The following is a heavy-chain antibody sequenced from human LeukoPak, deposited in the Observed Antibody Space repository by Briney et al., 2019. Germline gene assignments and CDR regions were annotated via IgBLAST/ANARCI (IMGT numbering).Heavy chain of an antibody. Sequence: GGSLRLSCAASGFTVSSNYMSWVRQAPGKGLEWVSVIYSGGSTYYADSVKGRFTISRDNSENTLYLQMNSLRAEDTAVYYCARGVPRVHTRFDYWGQGTLVTVSS. J-gene: IGHJ4*02. CDR3: ARGVPRVHTRFDY. V-gene: IGHV3-66*02. D-gene: IGHD1-1*01. CDR1: GFTVSSNY. CDR2: IYSGGST.